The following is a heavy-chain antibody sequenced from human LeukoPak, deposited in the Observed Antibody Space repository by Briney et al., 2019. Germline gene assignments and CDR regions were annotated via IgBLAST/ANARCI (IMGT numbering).Heavy chain of an antibody. CDR3: AEDYGGSFPMGAFDI. Sequence: GGSLRLSCATSGFTFSSYGFHWVRQAPGKGLEWVAVISNNGGYKHYTDSVKGRFTISRDDSKSTVYLQMNSLRAEDTAIYYCAEDYGGSFPMGAFDIWGQGTMVTVSS. V-gene: IGHV3-33*06. CDR2: ISNNGGYK. J-gene: IGHJ3*02. D-gene: IGHD1-26*01. CDR1: GFTFSSYG.